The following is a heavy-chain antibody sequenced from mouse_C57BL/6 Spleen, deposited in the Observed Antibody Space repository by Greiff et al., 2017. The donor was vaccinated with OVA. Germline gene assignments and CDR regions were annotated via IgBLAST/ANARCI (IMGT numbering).Heavy chain of an antibody. CDR3: ARGYDYYAMDY. CDR1: GYSFTGYY. Sequence: LVESGPELVKPGASVKISCKASGYSFTGYYMNWVKQSPEKSLEWIGEINPSTGGTTYNQKFKAKATLTVDKSSSTAYMQLKSLTSEDSAVYYCARGYDYYAMDYWGQGTSVTVSS. V-gene: IGHV1-42*01. CDR2: INPSTGGT. J-gene: IGHJ4*01.